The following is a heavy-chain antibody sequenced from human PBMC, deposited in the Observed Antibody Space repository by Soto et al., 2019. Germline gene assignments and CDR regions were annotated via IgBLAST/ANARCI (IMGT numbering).Heavy chain of an antibody. CDR3: ARVVYNWNGGHYYYYMDV. CDR1: GGSISGYY. V-gene: IGHV4-59*08. D-gene: IGHD1-1*01. CDR2: IYSSGSS. J-gene: IGHJ6*03. Sequence: QVQLQESGPRLVKPSETLSLTCTVSGGSISGYYWSWIRQPPGKGLEWVGYIYSSGSSNYNPSLKSRVTISVDTSKNQFSLRLSSVTAADTAVYHCARVVYNWNGGHYYYYMDVWGIGTTVTVSS.